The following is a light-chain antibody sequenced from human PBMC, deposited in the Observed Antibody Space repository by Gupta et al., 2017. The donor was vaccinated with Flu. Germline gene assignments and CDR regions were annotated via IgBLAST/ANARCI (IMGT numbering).Light chain of an antibody. Sequence: SYVLIQPHSVPVAPGQTARVTCGGNNIGSISVHWYPQMPVPAPVLVICDDRDRHSGIPDRFSGSKSGNTATLTISRVDAGDEADYYCQAWDTNSDHWVFGGGTKLTVL. CDR1: NIGSIS. V-gene: IGLV3-21*02. J-gene: IGLJ3*02. CDR2: DDR. CDR3: QAWDTNSDHWV.